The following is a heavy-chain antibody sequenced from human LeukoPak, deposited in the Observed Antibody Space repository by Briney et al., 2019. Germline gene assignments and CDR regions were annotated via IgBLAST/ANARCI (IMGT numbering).Heavy chain of an antibody. D-gene: IGHD2-15*01. V-gene: IGHV5-10-1*01. CDR2: IDPSDSYT. CDR3: ARDYCSGGSCYSYYYYGMDV. J-gene: IGHJ6*04. CDR1: GYSFTSYW. Sequence: GESLKISCKGSGYSFTSYWISWVRQMPGKGLEWMGRIDPSDSYTNYSPSFQGHVTIPADKSISTAYLQWSSLKASDTAMYYCARDYCSGGSCYSYYYYGMDVWGKGTTVTVSS.